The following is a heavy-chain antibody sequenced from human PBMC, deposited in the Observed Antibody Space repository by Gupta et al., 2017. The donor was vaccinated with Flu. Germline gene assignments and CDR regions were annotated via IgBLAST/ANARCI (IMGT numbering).Heavy chain of an antibody. Sequence: WGWIRQPPGRGLEWIGSIYSSGSTYYNPSLTSRVTISVDTSQNQFSLKLTSVTAADTAVYFCSRQGYYRVDYWGQGTLVTVSS. V-gene: IGHV4-39*01. CDR3: SRQGYYRVDY. D-gene: IGHD3-16*01. J-gene: IGHJ4*02. CDR2: IYSSGST.